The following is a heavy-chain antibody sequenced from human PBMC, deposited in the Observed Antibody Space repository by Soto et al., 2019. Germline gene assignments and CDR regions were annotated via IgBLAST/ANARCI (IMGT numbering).Heavy chain of an antibody. Sequence: PWWSLRLSCSASVFTFSIFAMSWVRQSPGKGLEWVSTISGSGGSTYYADAVKGRFTISRDNSMGTLYLQMKSLRVEDTAIYYCAKEVSLGSTVNLGYWGQGALVTVSS. J-gene: IGHJ4*02. V-gene: IGHV3-23*01. D-gene: IGHD7-27*01. CDR2: ISGSGGST. CDR1: VFTFSIFA. CDR3: AKEVSLGSTVNLGY.